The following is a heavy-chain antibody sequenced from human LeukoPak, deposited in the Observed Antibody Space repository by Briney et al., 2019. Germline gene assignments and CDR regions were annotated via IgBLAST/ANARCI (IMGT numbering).Heavy chain of an antibody. CDR1: GFTFSDYS. CDR2: ISGSASTI. V-gene: IGHV3-48*01. D-gene: IGHD2-2*01. J-gene: IGHJ4*02. CDR3: ARGLPAFDY. Sequence: SLRLSCAASGFTFSDYSMNWVRQAPGKGLEWVSYISGSASTIYYADSVKGRFTISRDNAKESLYLQLNSLRGDDTALEYCARGLPAFDYWGQGTLVTVPS.